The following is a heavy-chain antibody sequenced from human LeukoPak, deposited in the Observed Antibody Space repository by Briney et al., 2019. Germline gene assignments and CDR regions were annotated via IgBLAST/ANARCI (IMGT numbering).Heavy chain of an antibody. D-gene: IGHD3-22*01. CDR1: GFTFSSYA. Sequence: GGSLRLSCAASGFTFSSYAMTWVSQAPGKGLEWVSAISGSGGNTYYADSVKGRFTISRDNSKNTLYLQMNSLRVEDTAVYYCAKAYYESSGYSTGYWGQGTLVTVSS. CDR3: AKAYYESSGYSTGY. V-gene: IGHV3-23*01. CDR2: ISGSGGNT. J-gene: IGHJ4*02.